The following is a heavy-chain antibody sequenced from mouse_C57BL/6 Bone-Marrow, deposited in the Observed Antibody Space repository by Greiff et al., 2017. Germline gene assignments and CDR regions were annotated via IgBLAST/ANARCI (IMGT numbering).Heavy chain of an antibody. J-gene: IGHJ3*01. D-gene: IGHD2-2*01. CDR3: ASPSTMVTATRWFAY. CDR1: GYTFTSYG. CDR2: IYPRSGNT. Sequence: QVQLQQSGAELARPGASVKLSCKASGYTFTSYGISWVKQRTGQGLEWIGEIYPRSGNTYYNEKFKGKATLTADKSSSTAYMERRSLTSEDSAVYFCASPSTMVTATRWFAYWGQGTLVTVSA. V-gene: IGHV1-81*01.